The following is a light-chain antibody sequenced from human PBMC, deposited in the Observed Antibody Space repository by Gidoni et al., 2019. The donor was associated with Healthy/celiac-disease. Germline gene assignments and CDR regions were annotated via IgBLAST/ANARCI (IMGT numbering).Light chain of an antibody. J-gene: IGKJ3*01. Sequence: EIVLPQSPATLSLSPGERATLSCRASQSVSSYLAWYQQKPGQAPRLLIYDASNRATGIPARFSGSGSGTDFTLTISSLEPEDFAVYYCQQRSNWPTFGPXTKVDIK. V-gene: IGKV3-11*01. CDR1: QSVSSY. CDR3: QQRSNWPT. CDR2: DAS.